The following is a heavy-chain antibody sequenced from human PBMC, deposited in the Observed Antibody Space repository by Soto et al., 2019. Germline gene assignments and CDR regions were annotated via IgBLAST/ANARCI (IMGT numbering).Heavy chain of an antibody. CDR2: IYYSGST. CDR1: GGSISSSSYY. CDR3: ARDADSFDI. Sequence: SETLSLTCTVSGGSISSSSYYWGWIRQPPGKGLEWIGSIYYSGSTYYNPSLKSRVTISVDTSKNQFSLKLSSVTAADTAVYYCARDADSFDIWGQGTMVTVSS. J-gene: IGHJ3*02. V-gene: IGHV4-39*07.